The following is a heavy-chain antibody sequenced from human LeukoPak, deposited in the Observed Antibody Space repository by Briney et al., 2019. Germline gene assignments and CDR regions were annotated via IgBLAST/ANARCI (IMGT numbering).Heavy chain of an antibody. Sequence: GGSLRLSCAASGFTFRTYAMNWVRQAPGKGLEWVSSISDSTTYIYYADSVKGRFTISRDNAKNSLYVQMNSLRAEDTAVYYCARYYGSGSPPFDSWGRGTLVTVSS. CDR3: ARYYGSGSPPFDS. J-gene: IGHJ4*02. CDR1: GFTFRTYA. D-gene: IGHD3-10*01. V-gene: IGHV3-21*01. CDR2: ISDSTTYI.